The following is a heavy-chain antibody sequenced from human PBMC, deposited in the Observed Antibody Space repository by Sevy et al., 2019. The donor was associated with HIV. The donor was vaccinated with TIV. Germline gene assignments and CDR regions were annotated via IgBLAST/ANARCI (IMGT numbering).Heavy chain of an antibody. CDR3: ARDGNSGYYFNYYYYGMDV. CDR1: GFSLNDYY. V-gene: IGHV3-11*06. J-gene: IGHJ6*02. D-gene: IGHD3-22*01. Sequence: GGSLRLSCAATGFSLNDYYMTWIRQAPGKGLEWVSYISGDSGHTNYAESVKGRFTISRDNTKNFVYLQMDGLRAEDTATYYCARDGNSGYYFNYYYYGMDVWGQGTTVTGSS. CDR2: ISGDSGHT.